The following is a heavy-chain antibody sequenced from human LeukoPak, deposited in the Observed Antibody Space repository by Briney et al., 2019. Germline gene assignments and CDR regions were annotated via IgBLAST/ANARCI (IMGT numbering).Heavy chain of an antibody. V-gene: IGHV3-11*01. CDR2: ISSSGSTI. CDR1: GFTFSDYY. Sequence: GGSLRLSCAASGFTFSDYYMSWIRQAPGKGLGWVSYISSSGSTIYYADSVKGRFTISRDNAKNSLYLQMNSLRAEDTAVYYCARHITGTTRSVDYWGQGTLVTVSS. J-gene: IGHJ4*02. CDR3: ARHITGTTRSVDY. D-gene: IGHD1-7*01.